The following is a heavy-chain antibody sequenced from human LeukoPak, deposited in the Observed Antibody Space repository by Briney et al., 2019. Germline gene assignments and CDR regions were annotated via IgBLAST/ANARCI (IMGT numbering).Heavy chain of an antibody. J-gene: IGHJ4*02. CDR3: ARDTPLGGWKFDY. CDR2: IYYSGST. CDR1: GGSISSGGYS. Sequence: SETLSLTCTVSGGSISSGGYSWSWIRQHPGKGLEWIGYIYYSGSTYYNPSLKSQVTISVDTSKNQFSLKLSSVTAADTAVYYCARDTPLGGWKFDYWGQGTLVTVSS. D-gene: IGHD1-1*01. V-gene: IGHV4-31*01.